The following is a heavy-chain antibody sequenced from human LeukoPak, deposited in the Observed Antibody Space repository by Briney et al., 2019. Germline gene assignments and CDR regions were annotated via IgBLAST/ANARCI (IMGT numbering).Heavy chain of an antibody. CDR3: ARHTADFWSGYYQQAEYFQH. CDR2: INHSGST. CDR1: GGSFSGYY. D-gene: IGHD3-3*01. Sequence: SETLSLTCAVYGGSFSGYYWSWIRQPPGKGLEWIGEINHSGSTNYNPSLKSRVTISVDTSKNQFSLKLSSVTAADTAVYYCARHTADFWSGYYQQAEYFQHWGQGTLVTVSS. V-gene: IGHV4-34*01. J-gene: IGHJ1*01.